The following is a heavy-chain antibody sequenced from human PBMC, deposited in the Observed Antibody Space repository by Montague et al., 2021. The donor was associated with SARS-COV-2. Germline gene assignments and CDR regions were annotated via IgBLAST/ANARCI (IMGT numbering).Heavy chain of an antibody. D-gene: IGHD3-16*01. CDR3: ARAVPYVFRPLKYFDY. J-gene: IGHJ4*02. CDR1: GFTFSSYE. Sequence: SLRLSCAASGFTFSSYEMNWVRQAPGKGLERVSYISSSGSTIYYADSXXGRFTISRDNAKNSLYLQMNSLRAEDTAVYYCARAVPYVFRPLKYFDYWGQGTLVTVSS. CDR2: ISSSGSTI. V-gene: IGHV3-48*03.